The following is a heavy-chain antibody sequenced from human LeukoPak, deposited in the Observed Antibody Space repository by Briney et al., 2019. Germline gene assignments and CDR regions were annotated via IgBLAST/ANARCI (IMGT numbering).Heavy chain of an antibody. D-gene: IGHD6-13*01. J-gene: IGHJ4*02. CDR1: GYTFIEYG. Sequence: ASVKVSCKTSGYTFIEYGISWVRQAPGQGFEWIGGFRTYNGDTDYAQKFQGRVTMTKDTSTSTAYMDLTSLRYDDTAVYYCARDAAGRDLDFWGQGTPVTVSS. CDR3: ARDAAGRDLDF. CDR2: FRTYNGDT. V-gene: IGHV1-18*01.